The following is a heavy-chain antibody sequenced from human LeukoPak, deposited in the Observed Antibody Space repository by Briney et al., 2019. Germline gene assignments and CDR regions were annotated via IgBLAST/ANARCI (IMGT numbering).Heavy chain of an antibody. D-gene: IGHD2-2*01. Sequence: PSETLSLTCTVSGGSISSYYWSWIRQPPGKGLEWIGYIYYSGSTNYNPSLKSRVTISVDTSKNQFSLKLRSVTAADTAVYYCARGGDIVVVAAAIDYYYYYYMDVWGKGTTVTVSS. CDR2: IYYSGST. CDR1: GGSISSYY. CDR3: ARGGDIVVVAAAIDYYYYYYMDV. J-gene: IGHJ6*03. V-gene: IGHV4-59*01.